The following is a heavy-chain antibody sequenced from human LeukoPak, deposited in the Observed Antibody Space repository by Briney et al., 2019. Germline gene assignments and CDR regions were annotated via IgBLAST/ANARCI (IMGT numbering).Heavy chain of an antibody. CDR1: GYTFTSYY. CDR3: ARVESWGGVYCSGGSCSANWFDP. D-gene: IGHD2-15*01. Sequence: ASVKVSCKASGYTFTSYYMHWVRQAPGQGLEWMGIINPSGGSTSYAQKLQGRVTMTTDTSTSTAYMELRSLRSDDTAVYYCARVESWGGVYCSGGSCSANWFDPWGQGTLVTVSS. J-gene: IGHJ5*02. CDR2: INPSGGST. V-gene: IGHV1-46*01.